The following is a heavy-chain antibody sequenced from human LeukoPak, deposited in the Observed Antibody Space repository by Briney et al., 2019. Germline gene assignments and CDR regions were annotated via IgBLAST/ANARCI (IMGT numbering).Heavy chain of an antibody. J-gene: IGHJ2*01. CDR2: ISGSGSST. CDR1: GFTFSSYA. V-gene: IGHV3-23*01. CDR3: AKDRNSGWFNWYFDL. Sequence: GGSLRLSCAASGFTFSSYATSWVRQAPGKGLEWVSAISGSGSSTYYADSVKGRFTISRDNSKNTLYLQMNSLRAEDTAVYYCAKDRNSGWFNWYFDLWGRGTLVTVSS. D-gene: IGHD6-19*01.